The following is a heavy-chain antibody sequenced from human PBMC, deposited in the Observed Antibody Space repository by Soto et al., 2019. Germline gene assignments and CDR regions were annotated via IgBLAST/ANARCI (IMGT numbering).Heavy chain of an antibody. D-gene: IGHD3-3*01. Sequence: GGSLRLSCSASGFPVKSNYMSWVRPAPGKGLEWISVIYSGGSTYYADSVKGRFTISRDNSKNTLYLQMNSLRAEDTAVYYCARDLSSGPRNNYDLDYFEYWGQGTLVTVSS. V-gene: IGHV3-66*01. CDR2: IYSGGST. J-gene: IGHJ4*02. CDR1: GFPVKSNY. CDR3: ARDLSSGPRNNYDLDYFEY.